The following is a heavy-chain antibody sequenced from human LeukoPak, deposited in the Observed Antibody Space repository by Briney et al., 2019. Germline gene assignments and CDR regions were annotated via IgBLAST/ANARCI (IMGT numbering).Heavy chain of an antibody. D-gene: IGHD2-21*01. Sequence: PGGSLRLSRAASGFPFANYAMSWVRQTPGKGLEWVSHIIGSVPSTQYAGSVKGRFTISRDNSKNTLYLQMNSLRADDTAVYFCAKGAYDYIEVGYFDYWGQGTVVTVSS. CDR2: IIGSVPST. CDR1: GFPFANYA. V-gene: IGHV3-23*01. J-gene: IGHJ4*02. CDR3: AKGAYDYIEVGYFDY.